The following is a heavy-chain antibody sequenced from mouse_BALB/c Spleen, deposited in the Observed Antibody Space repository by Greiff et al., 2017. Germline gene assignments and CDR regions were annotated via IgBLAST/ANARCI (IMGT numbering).Heavy chain of an antibody. CDR3: AREGTTATAY. Sequence: QVQLQQSGAELVKPGASVKLSCKASGYTFTSYWMHWVKQRPGQGLEWIGEIDPSDSYTNYNQKFKGKATLTVDKSSSTAYMQLSSLTSEDSAVYYCAREGTTATAYWGQGTLVTVSA. D-gene: IGHD1-2*01. V-gene: IGHV1-69*02. CDR1: GYTFTSYW. J-gene: IGHJ3*01. CDR2: IDPSDSYT.